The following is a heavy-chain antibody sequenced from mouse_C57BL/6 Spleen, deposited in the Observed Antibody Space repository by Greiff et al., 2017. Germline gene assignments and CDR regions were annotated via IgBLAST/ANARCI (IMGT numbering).Heavy chain of an antibody. D-gene: IGHD4-1*01. CDR1: GYTFTSYW. CDR2: IDPSDSYT. CDR3: ARGGAGTGWYFDD. Sequence: QVQLQQPGAELVMPGASVKLSCKASGYTFTSYWMHWVKQRPGQGLEWIGEIDPSDSYTNYNQKFKGKSTLTVDKSSSTASMQLSSLTSEDSAVYYCARGGAGTGWYFDDWGTGTTVTVSA. J-gene: IGHJ1*03. V-gene: IGHV1-69*01.